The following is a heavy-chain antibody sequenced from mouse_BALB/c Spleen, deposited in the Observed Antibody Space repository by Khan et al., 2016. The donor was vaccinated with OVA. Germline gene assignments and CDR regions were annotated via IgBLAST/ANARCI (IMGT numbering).Heavy chain of an antibody. V-gene: IGHV2-6-4*01. CDR2: IWGGGGT. D-gene: IGHD2-14*01. CDR1: GFSLSRYN. Sequence: QVQLKQSGPGLVAPSQSLSITCTVSGFSLSRYNIHWVRQPPGKGLEWLGMIWGGGGTDYNSTLKSRLSISKDNSTSQVFLKMNSLQTDDTATYYCARAYYRYDGYYAMDYWGQGTSVTVAS. J-gene: IGHJ4*01. CDR3: ARAYYRYDGYYAMDY.